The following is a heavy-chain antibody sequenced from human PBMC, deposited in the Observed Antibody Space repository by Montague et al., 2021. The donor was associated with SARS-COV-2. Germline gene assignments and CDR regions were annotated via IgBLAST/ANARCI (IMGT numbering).Heavy chain of an antibody. Sequence: SETLSLTCTVSGYSISSGYTGGWIRQPPGKGLDWFGSIYHIGGPYYNPSLKIPVTISVDTPKNKFSLKLSSVTAADTAVYYCARDCYDYGSGSYQRWFDPWGQGTLVTVSS. CDR1: GYSISSGYT. J-gene: IGHJ5*02. D-gene: IGHD3-10*01. CDR3: ARDCYDYGSGSYQRWFDP. CDR2: IYHIGGP. V-gene: IGHV4-38-2*02.